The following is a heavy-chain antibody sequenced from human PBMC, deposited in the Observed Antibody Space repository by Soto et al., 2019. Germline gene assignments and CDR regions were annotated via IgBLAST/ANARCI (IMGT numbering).Heavy chain of an antibody. Sequence: EVQLLESGGGLVQPGGSLRLSCAASGFTFSSYAMSWVRQAPGKGLEWVSAISGSGGSTYYADSVKGRFTISRDNSKNTLYLQMNSLRAEDTAVYYCAKVGDPAAANAEYFQHWGQGTLVTVSS. CDR2: ISGSGGST. D-gene: IGHD6-13*01. J-gene: IGHJ1*01. CDR1: GFTFSSYA. CDR3: AKVGDPAAANAEYFQH. V-gene: IGHV3-23*01.